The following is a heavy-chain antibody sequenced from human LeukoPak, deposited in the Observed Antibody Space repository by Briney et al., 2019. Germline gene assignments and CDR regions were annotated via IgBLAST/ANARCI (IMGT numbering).Heavy chain of an antibody. CDR3: ARDRTMVRGVIVYYYGMDV. CDR2: IYSGGST. J-gene: IGHJ6*02. Sequence: GGSLRLSCAASGFTVSSNYMSWVRQAPGKGLEWVSVIYSGGSTYYADSVKGRFTISRDNSKNTLYLQMNSLRAEDTAVYYCARDRTMVRGVIVYYYGMDVWGQGTTVTVTS. CDR1: GFTVSSNY. D-gene: IGHD3-10*01. V-gene: IGHV3-66*01.